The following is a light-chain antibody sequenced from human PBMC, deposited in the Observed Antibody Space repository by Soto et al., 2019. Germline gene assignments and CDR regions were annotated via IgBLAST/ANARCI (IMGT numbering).Light chain of an antibody. CDR1: SGHSSYA. J-gene: IGLJ3*02. V-gene: IGLV4-69*01. CDR3: QTWDTGIRV. CDR2: LNSDGSH. Sequence: QLVLTQSPSASASLGASVNLTCTLSSGHSSYAIAWHQQQPEKGPRYLMKLNSDGSHSKGDGIPDRLSGSSSGAERYLTISSLQSEDEADYYCQTWDTGIRVFGGGTKLTVL.